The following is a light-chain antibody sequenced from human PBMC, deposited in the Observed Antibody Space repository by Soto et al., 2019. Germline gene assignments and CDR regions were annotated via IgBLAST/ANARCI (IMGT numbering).Light chain of an antibody. CDR2: DAS. CDR1: QSISSW. Sequence: DIQMTQSPSNLSASVGDRVTITCRASQSISSWLAWYQQKPGKAPKLLSYDASSLESGVPSRFSGSGSGTEFTLTISSLQPDDFATYYCQQYNSYSPTFGQGTKLEIK. J-gene: IGKJ2*01. CDR3: QQYNSYSPT. V-gene: IGKV1-5*01.